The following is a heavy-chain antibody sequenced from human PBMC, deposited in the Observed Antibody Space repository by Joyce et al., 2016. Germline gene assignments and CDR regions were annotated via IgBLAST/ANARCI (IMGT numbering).Heavy chain of an antibody. CDR2: INYRGST. J-gene: IGHJ4*02. Sequence: QLQLQESGPGLVRPSETLSLTCSVSGASITSTRYYWGWLRQPPGKGLEWIGSINYRGSTFYNPSLKSRVTISVESSKSQFSLTLNSVTAADTAVYYCVREPGGDYFEYWGLGTLVTVSS. V-gene: IGHV4-39*07. CDR1: GASITSTRYY. CDR3: VREPGGDYFEY. D-gene: IGHD3-10*01.